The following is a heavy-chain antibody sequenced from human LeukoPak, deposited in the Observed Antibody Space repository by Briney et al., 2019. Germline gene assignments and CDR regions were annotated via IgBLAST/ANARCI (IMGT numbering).Heavy chain of an antibody. Sequence: EASVKVSCKASGYTFTSYGISWVRQAPGQGLEWMGWISAYNGNTNYAQKFQGRVTMTEDTSTDTAYMELSSLRSEDTAVYYCATAWGAARQSGDYWGQGTLVTVSS. V-gene: IGHV1-18*01. D-gene: IGHD6-6*01. CDR3: ATAWGAARQSGDY. CDR1: GYTFTSYG. CDR2: ISAYNGNT. J-gene: IGHJ4*02.